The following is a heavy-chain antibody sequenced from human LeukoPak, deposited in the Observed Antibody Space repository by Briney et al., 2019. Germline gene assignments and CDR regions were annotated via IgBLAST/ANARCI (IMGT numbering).Heavy chain of an antibody. D-gene: IGHD3-22*01. J-gene: IGHJ4*02. V-gene: IGHV3-48*02. Sequence: GGSLRLSCAASGLTFSSYSMKWVRRARGKGLEWVSYISSSSTIYYADSVKGRFTISRDNAKNSLYLQMNSLRDEDTAVYYCARVVNYYDSSGCFDYWGQGTLVTVSS. CDR1: GLTFSSYS. CDR2: ISSSSTI. CDR3: ARVVNYYDSSGCFDY.